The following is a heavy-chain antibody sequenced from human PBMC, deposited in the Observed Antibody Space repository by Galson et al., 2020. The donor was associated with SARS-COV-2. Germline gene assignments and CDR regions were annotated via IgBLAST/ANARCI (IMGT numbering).Heavy chain of an antibody. CDR3: ARDGADVTRGISVPGMPGY. CDR1: GFTFRRYA. V-gene: IGHV3-30*09. D-gene: IGHD6-19*01. Sequence: GSLRLSCTVSGFTFRRYAMHWVRQAPGKGLEWVAFISDDGSNQYYADPVKGRFAISRDNSKDTLWLQMNSLRTEDTALYFCARDGADVTRGISVPGMPGYWGQGTRVSVSS. CDR2: ISDDGSNQ. J-gene: IGHJ4*02.